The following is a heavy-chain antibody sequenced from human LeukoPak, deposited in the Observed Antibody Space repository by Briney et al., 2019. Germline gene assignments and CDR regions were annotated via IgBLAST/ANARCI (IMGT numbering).Heavy chain of an antibody. V-gene: IGHV3-21*03. CDR1: GFTFSSYS. CDR3: TTRPYSYGPDY. CDR2: ISSSSSYI. J-gene: IGHJ4*02. Sequence: PGGSLRLSCAASGFTFSSYSMNWVRQAPGKGLEWVSSISSSSSYIYYADSVKGRFTISRDNAKNSLYLQMNSLKTEDTAVYYCTTRPYSYGPDYWGQGTLVTVSS. D-gene: IGHD5-18*01.